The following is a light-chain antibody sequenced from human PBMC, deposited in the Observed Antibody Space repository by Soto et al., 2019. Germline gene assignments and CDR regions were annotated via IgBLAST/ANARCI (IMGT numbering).Light chain of an antibody. J-gene: IGLJ2*01. CDR2: EVS. CDR3: SSYTTWNTSI. Sequence: QSVLTQPASVSGSPGQSITISCTGTTSDVGNYNFVSWHQHHPGKAPKLIIYEVSRRPTGISSRFSGSKSGNTASLTISGLQAEDEADYFCSSYTTWNTSIFGGGTKLTVL. V-gene: IGLV2-14*01. CDR1: TSDVGNYNF.